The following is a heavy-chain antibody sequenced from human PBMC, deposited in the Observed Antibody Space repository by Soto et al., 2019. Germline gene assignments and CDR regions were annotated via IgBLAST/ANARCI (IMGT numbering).Heavy chain of an antibody. CDR3: ARDLDPWIQLWGPEKSFDY. V-gene: IGHV1-18*01. D-gene: IGHD5-18*01. J-gene: IGHJ4*02. CDR2: ISAYNGNT. CDR1: GYTFTSYG. Sequence: ASVKVSCKASGYTFTSYGISWVRQAPGQGLEWMGWISAYNGNTNYAQKLQGRVTMTTDTSTSTAYMELRSLRSDDTAVYYCARDLDPWIQLWGPEKSFDYWGQGTLVTVSS.